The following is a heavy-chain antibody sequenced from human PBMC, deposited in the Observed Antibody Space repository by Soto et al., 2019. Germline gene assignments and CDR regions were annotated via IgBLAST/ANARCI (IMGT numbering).Heavy chain of an antibody. CDR2: ISGSGGST. Sequence: VGSLRLSCAASGFTFSNYAMNWVRQAPGKGLEWVSAISGSGGSTFYADSVKGRFTISRDNSKNTLYLQMNSLRAEDTAVYYCSGYLYYYYGMDVWGQGTTVTVSS. CDR1: GFTFSNYA. D-gene: IGHD3-22*01. V-gene: IGHV3-23*01. J-gene: IGHJ6*02. CDR3: SGYLYYYYGMDV.